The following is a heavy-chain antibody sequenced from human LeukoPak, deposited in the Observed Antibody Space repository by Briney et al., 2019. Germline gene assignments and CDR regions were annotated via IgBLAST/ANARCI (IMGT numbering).Heavy chain of an antibody. Sequence: SETLSLTCTVSGGSISSSSYYWGWIRQPPGKGLEWIGSIYYSGSTYYNPSLKSRVTISVDTSKNQFSLKLSSVTAADTAVYYCARAVAGDFDYWGQGTLVTVSS. CDR1: GGSISSSSYY. CDR2: IYYSGST. V-gene: IGHV4-39*01. J-gene: IGHJ4*02. CDR3: ARAVAGDFDY. D-gene: IGHD6-19*01.